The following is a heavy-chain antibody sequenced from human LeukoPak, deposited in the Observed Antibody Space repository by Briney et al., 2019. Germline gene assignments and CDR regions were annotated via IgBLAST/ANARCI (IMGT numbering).Heavy chain of an antibody. Sequence: SSVKVSCKASGYTFTSYHINWVRQATGQGLEWMGWMNPNNGNTGFAQKFHGRVTMTRNTSISTAYMDLSSLTSEDTAVYYCARGSTTGTSDYWGQGTLVTVSS. CDR1: GYTFTSYH. J-gene: IGHJ4*02. D-gene: IGHD1-1*01. V-gene: IGHV1-8*01. CDR3: ARGSTTGTSDY. CDR2: MNPNNGNT.